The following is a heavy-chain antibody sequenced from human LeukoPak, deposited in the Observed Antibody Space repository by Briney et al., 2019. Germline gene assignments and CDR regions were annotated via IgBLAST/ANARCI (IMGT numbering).Heavy chain of an antibody. D-gene: IGHD3-22*01. CDR3: ARVGEDYYDSSGPDDY. CDR2: IYYSGST. V-gene: IGHV4-39*07. Sequence: SETLSLTCTVSGGSISSSSYYWGWIRQPPGKGLEWIGSIYYSGSTYYNPSLKSRVTISVDTSKNQFSLKLSSVTAADTAVYYCARVGEDYYDSSGPDDYWGQGTLVTVSS. J-gene: IGHJ4*02. CDR1: GGSISSSSYY.